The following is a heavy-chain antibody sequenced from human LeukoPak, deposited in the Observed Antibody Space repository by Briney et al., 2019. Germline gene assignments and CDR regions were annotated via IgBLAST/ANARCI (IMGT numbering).Heavy chain of an antibody. D-gene: IGHD6-19*01. Sequence: GGSLRLSCAASGFTFSSYAMTWVRQAPGKGLEWVSSFTSMSRTIYYADSVKGRFTISRDDAKKSLYLQMNSLRVEDTALYYCAGGTGWLADSWGQGTLVTVST. CDR1: GFTFSSYA. CDR2: FTSMSRTI. CDR3: AGGTGWLADS. J-gene: IGHJ4*02. V-gene: IGHV3-21*01.